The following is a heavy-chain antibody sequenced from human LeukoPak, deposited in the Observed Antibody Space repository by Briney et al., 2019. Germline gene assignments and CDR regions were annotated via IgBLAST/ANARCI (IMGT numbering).Heavy chain of an antibody. CDR1: GFTFSSYA. CDR3: AKQEQGTADY. CDR2: ISGSGGST. Sequence: GGSLRLSCAASGFTFSSYAMSWVRQAPGKGLEWVSAISGSGGSTYYADSVKGRFTVSRDNSKDTLCLQMNSLRAEDTAVYYCAKQEQGTADYWGQGTLVTVSS. V-gene: IGHV3-23*01. D-gene: IGHD1/OR15-1a*01. J-gene: IGHJ4*02.